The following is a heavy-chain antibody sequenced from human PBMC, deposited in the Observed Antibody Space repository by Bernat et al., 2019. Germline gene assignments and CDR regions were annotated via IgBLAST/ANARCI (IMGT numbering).Heavy chain of an antibody. V-gene: IGHV3-33*01. D-gene: IGHD3-16*01. J-gene: IGHJ4*02. CDR1: GFTFSSYG. Sequence: VQLLESGGGVVQPGRSLRLSCAASGFTFSSYGMHWVRQAPGKGLEWVAIIWYDGSNKYHADSVKGRFTISRDNSNNTLYLQMNSLRAEDTAVYFCARDHLGGRSFDYWGQGTLVTVSS. CDR2: IWYDGSNK. CDR3: ARDHLGGRSFDY.